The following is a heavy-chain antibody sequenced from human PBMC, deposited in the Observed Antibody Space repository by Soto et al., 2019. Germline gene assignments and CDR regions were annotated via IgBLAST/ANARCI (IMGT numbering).Heavy chain of an antibody. Sequence: GGSLRLSCAASVFTFSSYSMNWVRQAPGKGLEWVSSISSSSSYIYYADSVKGRSTISRDNAKNSLYLQMNSLRAEDTAVYYWAGGSSVGYWGQGTLVTVSS. D-gene: IGHD6-6*01. V-gene: IGHV3-21*01. J-gene: IGHJ4*02. CDR3: AGGSSVGY. CDR1: VFTFSSYS. CDR2: ISSSSSYI.